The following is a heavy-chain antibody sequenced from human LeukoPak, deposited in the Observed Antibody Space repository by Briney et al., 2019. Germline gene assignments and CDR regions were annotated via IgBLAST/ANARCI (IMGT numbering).Heavy chain of an antibody. CDR2: ISISSTTI. CDR3: ARDRWFGESRYFDY. J-gene: IGHJ4*02. CDR1: GFTFSSYN. D-gene: IGHD3-10*01. Sequence: GGSLRLSCAASGFTFSSYNMSWVRQAPGKGLEWVSYISISSTTIYYADSVKGRFTISRDNAKNSLYLQMNSLRDEDTAVYYCARDRWFGESRYFDYWGQGTLVTVSS. V-gene: IGHV3-48*02.